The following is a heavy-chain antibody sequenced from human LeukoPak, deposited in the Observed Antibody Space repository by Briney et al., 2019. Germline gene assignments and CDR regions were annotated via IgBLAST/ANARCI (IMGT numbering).Heavy chain of an antibody. V-gene: IGHV4-31*03. Sequence: SETLSLTCTVSGGSISSAAYYWNWIRQHPGKGLEWIGYIYHSGITNYNPSLKSRVTLSVDTSKNQFSLKLSSVTAADTAVYYCARDRGYSYGVDSWGQGTLVTVSS. D-gene: IGHD5-18*01. CDR1: GGSISSAAYY. CDR3: ARDRGYSYGVDS. CDR2: IYHSGIT. J-gene: IGHJ4*02.